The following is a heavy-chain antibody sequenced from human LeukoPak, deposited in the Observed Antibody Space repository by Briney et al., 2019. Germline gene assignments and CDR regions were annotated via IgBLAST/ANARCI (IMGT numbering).Heavy chain of an antibody. D-gene: IGHD3-10*01. J-gene: IGHJ6*03. V-gene: IGHV4-34*01. CDR1: GGSFSGYY. CDR2: INRSGST. CDR3: ARRATGWFGEKNYYYMDV. Sequence: SETLSLTCAVYGGSFSGYYWSWIRQPPGKGLEWIGEINRSGSTNYNPSLKSRVTISVDTSKNQFSLKLSSVTAADTAVYYCARRATGWFGEKNYYYMDVWGKGTTVTISS.